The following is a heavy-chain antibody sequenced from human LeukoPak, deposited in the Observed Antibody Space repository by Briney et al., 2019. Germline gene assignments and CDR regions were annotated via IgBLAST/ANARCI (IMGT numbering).Heavy chain of an antibody. CDR3: AKDPKSLPVAGLVDY. Sequence: ETLSLTCTVSGGSISSSSYYWGWIRQPPGKGLEWVSLIANSGGSTYYADSVKGRFTISRDNSKNTLYLQMNSLRAEDTAVYYCAKDPKSLPVAGLVDYWGQGTLVTVSS. V-gene: IGHV3-23*01. CDR1: GGSISSSSYY. CDR2: IANSGGST. J-gene: IGHJ4*02. D-gene: IGHD6-19*01.